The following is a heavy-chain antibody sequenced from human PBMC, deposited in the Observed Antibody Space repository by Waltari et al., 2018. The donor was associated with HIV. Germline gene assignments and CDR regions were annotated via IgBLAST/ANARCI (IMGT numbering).Heavy chain of an antibody. CDR1: GYTFTGYY. V-gene: IGHV1-2*02. Sequence: QVQLVQSGAEVKKPGASVKVSCKASGYTFTGYYMHWVRQAPGQGLEWMGWINHNSSGTNYAQKVQGRVTMTRDTSISTAYMALGRLRADDTAVYYCARVGNYDFWSGYNGYWGQGTLVTVSS. CDR2: INHNSSGT. D-gene: IGHD3-3*01. CDR3: ARVGNYDFWSGYNGY. J-gene: IGHJ4*02.